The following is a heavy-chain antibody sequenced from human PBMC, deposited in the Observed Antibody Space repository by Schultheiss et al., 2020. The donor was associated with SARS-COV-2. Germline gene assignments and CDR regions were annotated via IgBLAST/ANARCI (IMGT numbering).Heavy chain of an antibody. CDR2: INHSGST. CDR3: AKGGGYPYYYGMDV. J-gene: IGHJ6*02. Sequence: SETLSLTCTVSGGSISSYYWSWIRQPPGKGLEWIGEINHSGSTNYNPSLKSRVTISVDTSKNQFSLKLSSVTAADTAVYYCAKGGGYPYYYGMDVWGQGTTVTVSS. D-gene: IGHD3-16*01. CDR1: GGSISSYY. V-gene: IGHV4-34*01.